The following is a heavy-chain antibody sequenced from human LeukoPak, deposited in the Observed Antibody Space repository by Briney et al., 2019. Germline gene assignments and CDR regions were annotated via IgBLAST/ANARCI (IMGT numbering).Heavy chain of an antibody. D-gene: IGHD3-3*01. Sequence: ASVKVSCKASGGSLSSYAVSWVRLAPGQGPEWMGVIIVTFGTTTYAQKFQGRVTITADKSTNTAYLEVTTLRSEDTAMYYCAIDTQYNFWDGHPIPQAFDVWGQGTMLTVSS. CDR3: AIDTQYNFWDGHPIPQAFDV. CDR2: IIVTFGTT. V-gene: IGHV1-69*06. CDR1: GGSLSSYA. J-gene: IGHJ3*01.